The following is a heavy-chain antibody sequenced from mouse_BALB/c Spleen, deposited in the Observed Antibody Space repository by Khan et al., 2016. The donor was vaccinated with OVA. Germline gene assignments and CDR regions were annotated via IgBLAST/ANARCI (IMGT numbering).Heavy chain of an antibody. J-gene: IGHJ3*01. V-gene: IGHV1S137*01. D-gene: IGHD1-1*01. Sequence: QVQLKESGAELVRPGVSVKISCKGSGYTFTDFTMHWVRQSHAMSLEWIGVISTYYGHATYNQKFKDKATMTVDKSSSTAYMELARLTSEDSAIVYGTGGGGGNRFAYWGQGTLVTVSA. CDR3: TGGGGGNRFAY. CDR1: GYTFTDFT. CDR2: ISTYYGHA.